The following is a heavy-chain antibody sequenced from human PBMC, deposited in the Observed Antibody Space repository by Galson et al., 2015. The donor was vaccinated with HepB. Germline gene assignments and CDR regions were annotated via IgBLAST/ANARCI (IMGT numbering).Heavy chain of an antibody. J-gene: IGHJ4*02. CDR3: TKDYGDCNNGLCYAIPLDY. V-gene: IGHV3-23*01. CDR1: GSPLRRFA. CDR2: ITDIDTT. Sequence: SLRLSCAASGSPLRRFAVSWVRQAPGKGLEWVSGITDIDTTYYADSVKGRFTISRDISRSTVYLQMNSLRAEDTAVYYCTKDYGDCNNGLCYAIPLDYWGQGPLVPGSP. D-gene: IGHD2-8*01.